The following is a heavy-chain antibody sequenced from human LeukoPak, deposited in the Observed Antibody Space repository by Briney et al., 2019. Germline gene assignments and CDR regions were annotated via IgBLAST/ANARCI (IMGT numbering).Heavy chain of an antibody. Sequence: GASVKVSCKASGGTFSSYAISWVRQAPGQGLEWMGGIIPIFGTANYAQKFQGRVTITADESTSTAYMELSSLRSEDTAVYYCARTYRSLANAFDIWGQGTMVTVSS. J-gene: IGHJ3*02. CDR1: GGTFSSYA. V-gene: IGHV1-69*13. CDR2: IIPIFGTA. CDR3: ARTYRSLANAFDI. D-gene: IGHD3-16*02.